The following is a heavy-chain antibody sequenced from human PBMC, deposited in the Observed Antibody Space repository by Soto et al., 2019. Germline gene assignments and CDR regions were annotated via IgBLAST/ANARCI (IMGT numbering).Heavy chain of an antibody. CDR2: IVVGSGNT. J-gene: IGHJ6*03. CDR3: AAPSRDCSSTSCYERRYYYMDV. Sequence: SVKASCKAAGLTSTSCGMPWERKARGQRLEWIGWIVVGSGNTNYAQKFQERVTITRDMSTSTAYMKLSSLRSEDTAVYYCAAPSRDCSSTSCYERRYYYMDVWGKGTTVTVSS. V-gene: IGHV1-58*02. D-gene: IGHD2-2*01. CDR1: GLTSTSCG.